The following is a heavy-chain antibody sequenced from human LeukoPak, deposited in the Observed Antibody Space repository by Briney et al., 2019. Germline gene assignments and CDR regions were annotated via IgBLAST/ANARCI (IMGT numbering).Heavy chain of an antibody. Sequence: GSLRLSCAASGFTFDDYAMHWVRQAPGKGLQWISSINWVGDTSSYADSVKSRFTVSRDNTKGSLYLQMHSLRSEDTALYYCAKDRQYGDYGGGDFFDSWGQGTLVTVSS. J-gene: IGHJ4*02. CDR3: AKDRQYGDYGGGDFFDS. D-gene: IGHD4-17*01. CDR2: INWVGDTS. V-gene: IGHV3-43D*03. CDR1: GFTFDDYA.